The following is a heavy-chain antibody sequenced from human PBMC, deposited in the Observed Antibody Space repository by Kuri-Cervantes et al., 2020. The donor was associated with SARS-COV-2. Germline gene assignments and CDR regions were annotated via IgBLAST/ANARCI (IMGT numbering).Heavy chain of an antibody. D-gene: IGHD3-9*01. J-gene: IGHJ4*02. V-gene: IGHV2-5*02. CDR3: SPPRITMYYDIPDTEYYFDY. CDR1: GFSLSNSGVG. CDR2: IYWDDDK. Sequence: SGPMLVSPTQSLTLTSTFSGFSLSNSGVGVGWIRQPPGKDLEWLAYIYWDDDKRYSPSLKTRLTITKDTSKNQVVLTMTNMDPVDTATYYCSPPRITMYYDIPDTEYYFDYWGQGTLVTVSS.